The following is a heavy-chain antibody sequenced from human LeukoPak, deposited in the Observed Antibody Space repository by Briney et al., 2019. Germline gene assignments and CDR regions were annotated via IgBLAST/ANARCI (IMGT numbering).Heavy chain of an antibody. D-gene: IGHD1-26*01. J-gene: IGHJ5*02. V-gene: IGHV4-59*01. CDR3: ARDPSGSFFNWFDP. CDR1: GGSISSYY. Sequence: SETLSLTCTVSGGSISSYYWSWIRQPPGKGLEWIGYIYYSGGTDYNPSLKSRVTISVDTSKNQFSLRLRSVTAADTAVYYCARDPSGSFFNWFDPWGQGSLVTVSS. CDR2: IYYSGGT.